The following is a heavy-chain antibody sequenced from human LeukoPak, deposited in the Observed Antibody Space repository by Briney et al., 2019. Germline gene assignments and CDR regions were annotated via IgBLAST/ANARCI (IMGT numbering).Heavy chain of an antibody. CDR3: ARDRSSNEYYFDY. Sequence: GGSLRLSCAASGFTFSSYAMSWVRQAPGTGLEWVSTISGSGGSTYYADSVKGRFTISRDNSKNTLYLQMNSLRAEDTAVYYCARDRSSNEYYFDYWGQGTLVTVSS. J-gene: IGHJ4*02. CDR1: GFTFSSYA. CDR2: ISGSGGST. D-gene: IGHD2-2*01. V-gene: IGHV3-23*01.